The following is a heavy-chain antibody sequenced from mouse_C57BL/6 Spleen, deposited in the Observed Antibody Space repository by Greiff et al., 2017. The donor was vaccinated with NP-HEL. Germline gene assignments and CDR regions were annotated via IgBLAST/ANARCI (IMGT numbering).Heavy chain of an antibody. V-gene: IGHV1-54*01. CDR3: ARWDCGSSDADY. CDR2: INPGSGGT. D-gene: IGHD1-1*01. Sequence: QVQLQQSGAELVRPGTSVKVSCKASGYAFTNYLIEWVKQRPGQGLEWIGVINPGSGGTNYNEKFKGKATLTADKSSSTAYMQHSSLTSEESAVYFCARWDCGSSDADYWGQGTTLTVSA. J-gene: IGHJ2*01. CDR1: GYAFTNYL.